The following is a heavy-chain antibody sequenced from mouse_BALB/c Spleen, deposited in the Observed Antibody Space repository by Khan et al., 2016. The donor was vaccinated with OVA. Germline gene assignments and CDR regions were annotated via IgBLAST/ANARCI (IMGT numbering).Heavy chain of an antibody. Sequence: EVKLLESGPGLVKPSQSLSLTCTVTGYSITSGYAWNWIRQFPGNKLEWMGYISYSGVTSYTPSLKSRISITRDTSKNQFVLQLNSVTTEDTATYYCARGNYYVYYFDYWGQGTTLTVSS. CDR3: ARGNYYVYYFDY. V-gene: IGHV3-2*02. J-gene: IGHJ2*01. CDR1: GYSITSGYA. CDR2: ISYSGVT. D-gene: IGHD1-1*01.